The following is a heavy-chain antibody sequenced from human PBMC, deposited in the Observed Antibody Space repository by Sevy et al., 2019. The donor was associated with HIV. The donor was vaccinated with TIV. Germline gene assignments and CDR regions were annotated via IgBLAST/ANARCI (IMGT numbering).Heavy chain of an antibody. V-gene: IGHV3-15*01. D-gene: IGHD3-10*01. Sequence: GGSLRLSCSASGFSFFNAWMSWVRQAPGKGLEWIGRIRSETDGGTTEYTASVKGRFSISRDDSNVTLFLQMNSLKTEYTAVYYCATERWGFFDSITRYLLPYFDSWGQGTLVTVSS. CDR1: GFSFFNAW. CDR2: IRSETDGGTT. J-gene: IGHJ4*02. CDR3: ATERWGFFDSITRYLLPYFDS.